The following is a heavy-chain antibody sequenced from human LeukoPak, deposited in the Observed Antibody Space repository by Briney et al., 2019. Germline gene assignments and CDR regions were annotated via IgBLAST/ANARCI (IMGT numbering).Heavy chain of an antibody. Sequence: GGSLRLSCAASGFSFSAYWMYWVRQAPGKGLVWVSRIKGDGTDITYGDSVKGRFTISRDNAKNTLFLQMNSLRAEDTAVYYCARDLSWGASDYWGQGTLDTVSS. CDR3: ARDLSWGASDY. J-gene: IGHJ4*02. D-gene: IGHD3-16*01. CDR2: IKGDGTDI. V-gene: IGHV3-74*03. CDR1: GFSFSAYW.